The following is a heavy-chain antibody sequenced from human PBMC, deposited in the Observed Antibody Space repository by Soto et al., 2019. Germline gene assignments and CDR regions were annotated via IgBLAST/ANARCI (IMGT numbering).Heavy chain of an antibody. V-gene: IGHV3-33*01. CDR1: GFTFSSYG. D-gene: IGHD3-16*01. CDR2: IWYDGDNK. J-gene: IGHJ4*02. Sequence: GGSLRLSCAACGFTFSSYGMHWVRQAPGKGLEWVSSIWYDGDNKYYADSVKGRFTISRDNSRNTLFLQMNSLRAEDTGLYYCVGRGKQNLGEYWGLGTQVTVPQ. CDR3: VGRGKQNLGEY.